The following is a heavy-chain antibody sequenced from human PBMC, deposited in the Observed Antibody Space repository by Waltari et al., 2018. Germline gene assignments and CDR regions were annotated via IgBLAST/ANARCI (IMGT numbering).Heavy chain of an antibody. V-gene: IGHV3-9*01. J-gene: IGHJ6*03. D-gene: IGHD3-16*01. CDR3: AKGPEGGVYYYYMDV. CDR2: ISWNSGSI. Sequence: EVQLVESGGGLVQPGRSLRLSCAASGFTFDDYALHWVLPAPGKGLEWVSGISWNSGSIGYADSVKGRFTISRDNAKNSLYLQMNSLRAEDTALYYCAKGPEGGVYYYYMDVWGKGTTVTVSS. CDR1: GFTFDDYA.